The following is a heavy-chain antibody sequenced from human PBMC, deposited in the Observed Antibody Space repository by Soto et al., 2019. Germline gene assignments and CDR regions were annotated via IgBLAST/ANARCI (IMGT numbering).Heavy chain of an antibody. Sequence: PLSPLCSVYGGSFRGYYCSWIREHPGKSLEWIGYIYYSGSTYYTPSLKSRVTISVDTSKNQCSLKLCSVTAADTAVYYCARDPAIGTGTTPWFDPWGQGTLVTFAS. CDR1: GGSFRGYY. J-gene: IGHJ5*02. CDR2: IYYSGST. CDR3: ARDPAIGTGTTPWFDP. D-gene: IGHD1-7*01. V-gene: IGHV4-31*03.